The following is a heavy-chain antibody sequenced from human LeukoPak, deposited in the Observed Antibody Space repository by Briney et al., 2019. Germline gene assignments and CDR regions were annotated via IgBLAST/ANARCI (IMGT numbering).Heavy chain of an antibody. Sequence: SETLSLTCTVSGGSISSYYWSWIRQPAGKALEGIGRIYTSGSTNYNPSLKSRVTMSVDTSKNQFSLKLSSVTAADTAVYYCARGKIYGSVTWGQGTLVTVSS. CDR3: ARGKIYGSVT. CDR1: GGSISSYY. V-gene: IGHV4-4*07. D-gene: IGHD3-10*01. J-gene: IGHJ5*02. CDR2: IYTSGST.